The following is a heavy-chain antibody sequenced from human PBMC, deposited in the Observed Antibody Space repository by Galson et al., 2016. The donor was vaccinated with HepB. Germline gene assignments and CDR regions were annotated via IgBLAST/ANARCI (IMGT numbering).Heavy chain of an antibody. D-gene: IGHD2-2*01. Sequence: SLRLSCAASGFTFSSFPMHWVRQAPGKGLEWVSVISSDGTTKYYADSVKGRFTVSRDNSKNTLFLQMNSPRPEDTTVYYCARERTGTAYCSSISCPKYFDSWGQGALVTVSS. J-gene: IGHJ4*02. CDR1: GFTFSSFP. CDR2: ISSDGTTK. CDR3: ARERTGTAYCSSISCPKYFDS. V-gene: IGHV3-30-3*01.